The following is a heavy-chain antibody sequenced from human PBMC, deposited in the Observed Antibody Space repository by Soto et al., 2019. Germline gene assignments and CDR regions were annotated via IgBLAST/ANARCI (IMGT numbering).Heavy chain of an antibody. J-gene: IGHJ5*02. CDR1: GFTFSSYA. CDR2: ISYDGSNK. V-gene: IGHV3-30-3*01. CDR3: ARDAGSSTTPFDP. D-gene: IGHD2-2*01. Sequence: QVQLVESGGGVVQPGRSLRLSCAASGFTFSSYAMHWVRQAPGKGLEWVAVISYDGSNKYYADSVKGRFIISSDNCKNALYLQMNSLRAEDTAVYYCARDAGSSTTPFDPWGQGTLVTVSS.